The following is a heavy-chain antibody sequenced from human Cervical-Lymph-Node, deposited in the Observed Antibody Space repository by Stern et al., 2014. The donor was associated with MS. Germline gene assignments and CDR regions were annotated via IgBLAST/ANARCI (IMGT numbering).Heavy chain of an antibody. CDR2: IHDSGST. CDR3: ATTRWDLFTWNWFDP. D-gene: IGHD1-26*01. V-gene: IGHV4-61*02. Sequence: VQLVESGPGLVKPSPTLSLTCTVSGGSISSSGYYWSWIRQPADKGLEWIGRIHDSGSTYYNPSLKSRVTISMATANNQFSLKLTSVTAADTAVYYCATTRWDLFTWNWFDPWGQGTLVTVSS. CDR1: GGSISSSGYY. J-gene: IGHJ5*02.